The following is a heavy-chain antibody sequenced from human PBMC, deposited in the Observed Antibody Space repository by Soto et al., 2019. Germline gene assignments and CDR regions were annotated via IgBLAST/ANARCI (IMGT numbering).Heavy chain of an antibody. D-gene: IGHD3-10*01. Sequence: SVKVSCKASGGTFSSYTISWVRQAPGQGLEWMGRIIPTLGIANYAQKFQGRVTITADKSTSTAYMELSSLRSEDTAVYYCAEHHESGSGSYYPSWGQGTLVTVSS. CDR3: AEHHESGSGSYYPS. CDR2: IIPTLGIA. J-gene: IGHJ5*02. CDR1: GGTFSSYT. V-gene: IGHV1-69*02.